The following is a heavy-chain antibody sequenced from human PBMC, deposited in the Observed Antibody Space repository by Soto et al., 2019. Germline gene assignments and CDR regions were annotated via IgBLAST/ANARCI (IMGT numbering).Heavy chain of an antibody. V-gene: IGHV4-34*01. D-gene: IGHD2-15*01. Sequence: SETLSLTCAVYGGSFSGYYWSWIRQPPGKGLEWIGEINHSGSTNYNPSLKSRVTISVDTSKNQFSLKLSSVTAADTAVYYCARARRSRVVVVAATPLYYFDYWGQGTLVTVSS. CDR3: ARARRSRVVVVAATPLYYFDY. CDR2: INHSGST. J-gene: IGHJ4*02. CDR1: GGSFSGYY.